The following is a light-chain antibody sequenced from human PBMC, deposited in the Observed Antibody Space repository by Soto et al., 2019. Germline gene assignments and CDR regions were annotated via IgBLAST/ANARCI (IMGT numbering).Light chain of an antibody. CDR1: QGLSSW. Sequence: IQMTQSPSSVSASVGDRVTITCRASQGLSSWLAWYQQRPGKPPKLLIYAASILQSGVPSRFSGSGSGTDFTLTISSLQPEDFATYYCQQANSFPRITFGGGTRVDI. V-gene: IGKV1-12*01. CDR3: QQANSFPRIT. CDR2: AAS. J-gene: IGKJ4*01.